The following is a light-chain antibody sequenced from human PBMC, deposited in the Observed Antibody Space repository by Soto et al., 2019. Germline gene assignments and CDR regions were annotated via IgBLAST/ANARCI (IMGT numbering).Light chain of an antibody. CDR2: DAS. V-gene: IGKV3-11*01. CDR3: QQRSNWPLT. J-gene: IGKJ4*01. Sequence: EIELTQSPATLSSSPGERATLSCRASQSVSTYLAWYQQKPGQAPSLLIYDASNRATGIPARFSGSGSGTDFTLTISSLEPEDFAVYYCQQRSNWPLTFGGGTKVEIK. CDR1: QSVSTY.